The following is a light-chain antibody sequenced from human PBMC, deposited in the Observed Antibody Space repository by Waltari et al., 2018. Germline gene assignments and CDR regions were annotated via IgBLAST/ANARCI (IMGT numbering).Light chain of an antibody. CDR2: SNN. CDR3: AAWDDSLNGVV. Sequence: QSVLTPSPSASWTPGQRVSLSCSGRSSNIESNTVNWYQQFPGTAPTLLIYSNNQRPSGVPARFSRSKSGTSASLAIIGLQSEDEADYYCAAWDDSLNGVVFGGGTKLTVL. CDR1: SSNIESNT. V-gene: IGLV1-44*01. J-gene: IGLJ2*01.